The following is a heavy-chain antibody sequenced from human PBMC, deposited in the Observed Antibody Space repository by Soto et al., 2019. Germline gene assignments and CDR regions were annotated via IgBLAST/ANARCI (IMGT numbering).Heavy chain of an antibody. J-gene: IGHJ6*02. V-gene: IGHV3-23*01. CDR3: AKVSDYGDYAVYYYYYYGMDV. CDR2: ISGSGGST. CDR1: GFTFSSYT. D-gene: IGHD4-17*01. Sequence: PGGSLRLSCAASGFTFSSYTMAWVRQAPGKGLEWVSSISGSGGSTNYADSVQGRFTISRDNSKNTLSLQMNSLRAEDTAVYYCAKVSDYGDYAVYYYYYYGMDVWGQGTTVTVSS.